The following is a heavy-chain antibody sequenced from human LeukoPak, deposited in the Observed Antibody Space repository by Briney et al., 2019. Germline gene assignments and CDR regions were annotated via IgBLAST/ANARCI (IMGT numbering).Heavy chain of an antibody. CDR2: INHSGST. CDR3: AGFRRGYRSPFDY. V-gene: IGHV4-34*01. D-gene: IGHD5-18*01. CDR1: GGSFSGYY. J-gene: IGHJ4*02. Sequence: SETLSLTCAVYGGSFSGYYWSWIRQPPGKGLEWIGEINHSGSTNYNPSLKSRVTISVDTSKNQFSLKLSSVTAADTAVYYCAGFRRGYRSPFDYWGQGTLVTVSS.